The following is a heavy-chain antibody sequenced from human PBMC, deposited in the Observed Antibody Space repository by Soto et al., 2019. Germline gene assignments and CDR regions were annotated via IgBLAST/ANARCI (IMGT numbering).Heavy chain of an antibody. J-gene: IGHJ5*02. CDR2: ILFDGNKK. V-gene: IGHV3-30*18. CDR3: AKDGSKTISGSYLSS. D-gene: IGHD1-26*01. Sequence: QVQLVESGGGVVRPGRSLRLSCSASGFIFSDYAMHWVRQAPGKGMEWVAVILFDGNKKYYADSVKGRFTISRDNSKNTLYLQMNSLRAEDTAVYYCAKDGSKTISGSYLSSWGQGSLGTVSS. CDR1: GFIFSDYA.